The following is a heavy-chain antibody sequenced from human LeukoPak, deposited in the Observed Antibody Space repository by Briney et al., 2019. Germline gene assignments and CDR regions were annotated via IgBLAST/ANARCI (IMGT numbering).Heavy chain of an antibody. CDR3: ARVNTVMIQLWPPRFDY. CDR1: GYTFTGYY. CDR2: INPNSGGT. D-gene: IGHD5-18*01. Sequence: ASVTVSCKASGYTFTGYYMHWVRQAPGQGLEWMGWINPNSGGTNYAQKFQGRVTMTRDTSISTAYMELSRLRSDDTAVYYCARVNTVMIQLWPPRFDYWGQGTLVTVSS. J-gene: IGHJ4*02. V-gene: IGHV1-2*02.